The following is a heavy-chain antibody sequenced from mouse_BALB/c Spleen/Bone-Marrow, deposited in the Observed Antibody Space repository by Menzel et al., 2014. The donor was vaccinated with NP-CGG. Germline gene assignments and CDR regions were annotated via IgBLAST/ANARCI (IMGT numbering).Heavy chain of an antibody. V-gene: IGHV5-2*01. D-gene: IGHD2-14*01. CDR3: ARHNYRYDDYAMDY. J-gene: IGHJ4*01. CDR2: INSDGGST. Sequence: EVMLVESGGGLVQPGESLKLSCESNEYEFPSHDMSWVRKTPEKRLELVASINSDGGSTYYPDTMERRFIISRDNTKKTLYLQMSSLRSEDTALYYCARHNYRYDDYAMDYWGQGTSVTVSS. CDR1: EYEFPSHD.